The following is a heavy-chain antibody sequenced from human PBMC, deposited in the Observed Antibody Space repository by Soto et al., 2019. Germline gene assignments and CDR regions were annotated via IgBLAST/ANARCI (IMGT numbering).Heavy chain of an antibody. V-gene: IGHV1-18*01. Sequence: ASVKVSCKASGYTFTSYGISWVRQAPGQGLEWMGWISAYNGNTNYAQKLQGRVTMTTDTSTSTAYVELRSLRSDDTAVYYCARGITMVRGTPRGNYYYYTDVWGKGTTVTVSS. D-gene: IGHD3-10*01. CDR2: ISAYNGNT. CDR3: ARGITMVRGTPRGNYYYYTDV. J-gene: IGHJ6*03. CDR1: GYTFTSYG.